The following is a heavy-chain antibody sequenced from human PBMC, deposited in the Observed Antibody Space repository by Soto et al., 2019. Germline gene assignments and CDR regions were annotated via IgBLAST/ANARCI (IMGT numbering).Heavy chain of an antibody. CDR2: IRAYNGNT. D-gene: IGHD5-12*01. Sequence: ASVKVSCKASGYSFSSYTINWVRQAPEQGLEWLGWIRAYNGNTKYVEKLQGRVTMTTDTSTSTAYMELRNLRSDDTAVYYCARESKKWPDFWGQ. CDR1: GYSFSSYT. CDR3: ARESKKWPDF. J-gene: IGHJ4*01. V-gene: IGHV1-18*04.